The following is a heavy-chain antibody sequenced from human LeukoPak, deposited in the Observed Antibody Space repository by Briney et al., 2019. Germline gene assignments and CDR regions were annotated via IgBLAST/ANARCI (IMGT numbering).Heavy chain of an antibody. D-gene: IGHD5-18*01. CDR1: GGSISSGGYS. CDR2: IYHSGST. CDR3: ARRGYNLTSYYFDY. V-gene: IGHV4-30-2*01. Sequence: SETLSLTCAVSGGSISSGGYSWSWLRQPPGKGLEWIGYIYHSGSTYYNPSLKSRVTISVDRSKNQFSLKLSSVTAADTAVYYCARRGYNLTSYYFDYWGQGTLVTVSS. J-gene: IGHJ4*02.